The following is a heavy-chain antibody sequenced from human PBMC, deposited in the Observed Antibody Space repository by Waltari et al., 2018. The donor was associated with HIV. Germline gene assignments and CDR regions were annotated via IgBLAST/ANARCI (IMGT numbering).Heavy chain of an antibody. V-gene: IGHV3-7*04. J-gene: IGHJ4*02. D-gene: IGHD3-10*01. CDR2: IKKNRSEN. CDR1: GFTFSSYW. Sequence: EVQLVESGGGLGQPGGSLRLSCAASGFTFSSYWMSRVRQAPGQGRGIEGVTKIKKNRSENYYVDSVNGRCTVSRENSENSLYLQMNRLRAEDTAVYYCARVGFYGSGSKVDSGQGTLVTVSS. CDR3: ARVGFYGSGSKVD.